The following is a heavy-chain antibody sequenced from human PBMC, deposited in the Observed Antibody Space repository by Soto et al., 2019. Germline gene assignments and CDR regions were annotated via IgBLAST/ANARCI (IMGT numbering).Heavy chain of an antibody. CDR1: GGFVSSGSYY. Sequence: QVQLQQWGAGLLKPSETLSLTCAVYGGFVSSGSYYWSWIRQPPGKGLEWIGEMSHSGGTHFNPCLKSRVTVSVEPSKNQFSLKRSAVPAADTALYYCARVERGTATTVVDAFDIWGPGTMVTVSS. V-gene: IGHV4-34*01. CDR2: MSHSGGT. CDR3: ARVERGTATTVVDAFDI. D-gene: IGHD1-1*01. J-gene: IGHJ3*02.